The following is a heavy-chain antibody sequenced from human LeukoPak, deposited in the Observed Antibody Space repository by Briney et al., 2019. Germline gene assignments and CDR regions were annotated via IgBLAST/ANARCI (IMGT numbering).Heavy chain of an antibody. CDR1: GGTFSSYA. CDR2: IIPIFGTA. V-gene: IGHV1-69*05. D-gene: IGHD5-18*01. Sequence: ASVKVPCKASGGTFSSYAISWVRQAPGQGLEWMGRIIPIFGTANYAQKFQGRVTITTDESTSTAYMELSSLRSEDTAVYYCASGGYSYGYNGAFDIWGQGAMVTVSS. J-gene: IGHJ3*02. CDR3: ASGGYSYGYNGAFDI.